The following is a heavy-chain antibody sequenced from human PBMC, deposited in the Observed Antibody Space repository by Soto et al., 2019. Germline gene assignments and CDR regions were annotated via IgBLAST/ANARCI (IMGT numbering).Heavy chain of an antibody. V-gene: IGHV3-30*04. J-gene: IGHJ4*02. CDR3: ARGYSSGWYYFDY. CDR2: ISYDGSNK. Sequence: GGSLRLSCAASGFTFSSYAMHWVRQAPGKGLEWVAVISYDGSNKYYADSVKGRFTISRDNSKNTLYLQMNSLRAEDTAVYYCARGYSSGWYYFDYWVQGTLVTVSS. CDR1: GFTFSSYA. D-gene: IGHD6-19*01.